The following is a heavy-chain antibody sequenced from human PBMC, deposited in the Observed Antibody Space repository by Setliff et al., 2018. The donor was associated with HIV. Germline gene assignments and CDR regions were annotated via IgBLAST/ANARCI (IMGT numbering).Heavy chain of an antibody. Sequence: RASVKVSCKASGYTFTKYAMHWVRQAPGQRLEWMGWINTGNGNTKYSQKFQGRFTITRDTSASTVYMHMSSLRSEDTAVYYCARSGFCSGGSCYPDANWGQGTLVTVSS. CDR1: GYTFTKYA. CDR3: ARSGFCSGGSCYPDAN. J-gene: IGHJ4*02. CDR2: INTGNGNT. D-gene: IGHD2-15*01. V-gene: IGHV1-3*04.